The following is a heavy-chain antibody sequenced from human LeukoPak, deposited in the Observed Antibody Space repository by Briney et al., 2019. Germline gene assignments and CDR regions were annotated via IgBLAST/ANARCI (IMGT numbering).Heavy chain of an antibody. J-gene: IGHJ5*02. Sequence: PGGSLRVSCAASGFTFSSYSMNGVRQAPGKGLEWVSSISSSSSYIYYADSVKGRFTISRDNAKNSLYLQMNSLRAEDTAVYYCARPNTRFLEWSSPNNWFDPWGQGTLVTVSS. CDR2: ISSSSSYI. D-gene: IGHD3-3*01. CDR1: GFTFSSYS. V-gene: IGHV3-21*01. CDR3: ARPNTRFLEWSSPNNWFDP.